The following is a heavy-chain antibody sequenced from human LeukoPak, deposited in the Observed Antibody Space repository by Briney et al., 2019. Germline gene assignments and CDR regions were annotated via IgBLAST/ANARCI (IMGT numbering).Heavy chain of an antibody. CDR2: ISSTGGTT. Sequence: SGGSLRLSCAASGITFSSYGMSWVRQAPGKGLEWVSSISSTGGTTYYADSVKGRFTISRDNSKNTLYLQMNSLRAEDTAVYYCAKVQVELWFGELFGRDPTPEYYFDYWGQGTLVTVSS. D-gene: IGHD3-10*01. J-gene: IGHJ4*02. CDR3: AKVQVELWFGELFGRDPTPEYYFDY. V-gene: IGHV3-23*01. CDR1: GITFSSYG.